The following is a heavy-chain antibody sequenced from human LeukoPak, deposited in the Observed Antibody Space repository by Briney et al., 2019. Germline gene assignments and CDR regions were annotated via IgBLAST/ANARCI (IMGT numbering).Heavy chain of an antibody. Sequence: PGGSLRLSCAASGFTFSNAWMSWVRQAPGKGLEWVGRIKSKADGGTTDYAAPVKGRFTISRDDSKNTLYLQMNSLKTEDTAVSYCTTDPLTTLPNYDYWGQGTLVAVSS. V-gene: IGHV3-15*01. CDR2: IKSKADGGTT. J-gene: IGHJ4*02. CDR1: GFTFSNAW. D-gene: IGHD4-17*01. CDR3: TTDPLTTLPNYDY.